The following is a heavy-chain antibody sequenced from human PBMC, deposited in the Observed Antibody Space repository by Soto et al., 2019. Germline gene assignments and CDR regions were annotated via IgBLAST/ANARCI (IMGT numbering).Heavy chain of an antibody. CDR1: GGSISSGDYY. CDR3: ARDPGYSYGFRYYYYYGMDV. CDR2: IYYSGST. Sequence: QVQLQESGPGLVKPSQTLSLTCTVSGGSISSGDYYWSWIRQPPGKGLEWIGYIYYSGSTYYNPSLKSRVSISVDTSKNQFSLKLSSVTAADTAVYYCARDPGYSYGFRYYYYYGMDVWGQGTTVTVSS. J-gene: IGHJ6*02. V-gene: IGHV4-30-4*01. D-gene: IGHD5-18*01.